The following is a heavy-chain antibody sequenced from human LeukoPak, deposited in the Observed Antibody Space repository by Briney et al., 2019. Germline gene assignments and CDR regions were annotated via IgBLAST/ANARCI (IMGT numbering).Heavy chain of an antibody. D-gene: IGHD3-22*01. V-gene: IGHV1-8*01. CDR3: ARGRYYDSSGYVDY. Sequence: ASVTVSCKASGYTFTSYDINWVRQATGQGLEWMGWMNPNSGNTGYAQKFQGRVTMTRNTSISTAYMELSSLRSEDTAVYYCARGRYYDSSGYVDYWGQGTLVTVSS. CDR2: MNPNSGNT. J-gene: IGHJ4*02. CDR1: GYTFTSYD.